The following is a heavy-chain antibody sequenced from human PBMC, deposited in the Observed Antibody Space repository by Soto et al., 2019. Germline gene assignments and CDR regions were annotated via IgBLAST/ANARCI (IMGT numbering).Heavy chain of an antibody. CDR1: GFIFDDYA. CDR3: AKYTGYYYDSSGQLGH. J-gene: IGHJ5*02. Sequence: EVKLVESGGGSVQPGRSLRLSCVASGFIFDDYAMHWVRQTPGKGLEWVSGISWNRGSTAYADSVKGRFTISRDNAKNSLFLQMNSLRAEDTALYYCAKYTGYYYDSSGQLGHWGQGTLVTVSS. D-gene: IGHD3-22*01. V-gene: IGHV3-9*01. CDR2: ISWNRGST.